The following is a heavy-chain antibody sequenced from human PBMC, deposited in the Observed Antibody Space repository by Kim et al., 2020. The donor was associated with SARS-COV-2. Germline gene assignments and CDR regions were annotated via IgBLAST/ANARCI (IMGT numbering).Heavy chain of an antibody. CDR2: IYPGDSDT. D-gene: IGHD2-2*01. CDR3: ARIPVPAATYYYYYYMDV. Sequence: GESLKISCKGSGYSFTSYWIGWVRQMPGKGLEWMGIIYPGDSDTRYSPSFQGQVTISADKSISTAYLQWSSLKASDTAMYYCARIPVPAATYYYYYYMDVWGKGTTVTVSS. CDR1: GYSFTSYW. J-gene: IGHJ6*03. V-gene: IGHV5-51*01.